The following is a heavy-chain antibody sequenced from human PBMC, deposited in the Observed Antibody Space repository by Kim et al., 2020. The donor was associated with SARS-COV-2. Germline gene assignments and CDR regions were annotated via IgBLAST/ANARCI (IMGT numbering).Heavy chain of an antibody. Sequence: TYTPSLQCRVTISVDTSKNQFSLKLSSVTAADTAVYYWARLGTGGNSFDSWGQGTLVTVSP. D-gene: IGHD2-8*02. J-gene: IGHJ4*02. CDR3: ARLGTGGNSFDS. V-gene: IGHV4-34*01.